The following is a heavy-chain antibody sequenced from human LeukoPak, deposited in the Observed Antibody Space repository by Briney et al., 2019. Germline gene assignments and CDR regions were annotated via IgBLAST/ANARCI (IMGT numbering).Heavy chain of an antibody. CDR1: GFTFSSYG. Sequence: GGSLRLSCVASGFTFSSYGMHWVRQAPGKGLEWVAVIWYDGSNKYYADSVKGRFTISRDNSKNTLYLQMNSLRAEDTAVYYCARVYYDSSGYPLDYWGQGTLVTVSS. CDR2: IWYDGSNK. CDR3: ARVYYDSSGYPLDY. J-gene: IGHJ4*02. V-gene: IGHV3-33*01. D-gene: IGHD3-22*01.